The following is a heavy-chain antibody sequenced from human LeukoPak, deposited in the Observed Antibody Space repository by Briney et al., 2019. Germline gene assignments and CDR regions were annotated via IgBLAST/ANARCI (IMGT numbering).Heavy chain of an antibody. J-gene: IGHJ5*02. Sequence: PGPTLVKPTQTLTLTCTFSGLSLSTSGVGVGWISQPPGKALVWLALISWDDDKRYSPSLKSRLTITKDTSKNQVVLTMTNMDPVDTATYYCAQVADILTGYYQNWFDPWGQGTLVTVSS. V-gene: IGHV2-5*02. CDR3: AQVADILTGYYQNWFDP. CDR2: ISWDDDK. CDR1: GLSLSTSGVG. D-gene: IGHD3-9*01.